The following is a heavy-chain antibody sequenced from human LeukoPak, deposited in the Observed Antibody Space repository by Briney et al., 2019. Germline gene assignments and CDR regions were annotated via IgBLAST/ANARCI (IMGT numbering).Heavy chain of an antibody. CDR2: IYPGDSDT. D-gene: IGHD3-22*01. CDR1: GYSFTGYW. CDR3: ARHADYVVVVTPPDY. Sequence: GESLKISCKGSGYSFTGYWIGWVRQMPGKGLEWMGIIYPGDSDTRYSPSFQGQVTISADKSISTAYLQWSSLKASDTAMYYCARHADYVVVVTPPDYWGQGTRVTVSS. V-gene: IGHV5-51*01. J-gene: IGHJ4*02.